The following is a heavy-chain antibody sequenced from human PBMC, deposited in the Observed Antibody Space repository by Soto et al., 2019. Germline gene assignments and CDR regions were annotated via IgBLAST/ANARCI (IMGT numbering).Heavy chain of an antibody. J-gene: IGHJ4*02. CDR1: GYTFTSYD. CDR3: ARTLYVDNVDY. D-gene: IGHD4-17*01. Sequence: QVQLVQSGAEVKKPGASVKVSCKASGYTFTSYDINWVRQATGQGLEWMGWMNPNSGNTGYPQKFQGRVTLTRNTFISTAYMELSSLRSEHTAVYYWARTLYVDNVDYWGQGTLVTVSS. CDR2: MNPNSGNT. V-gene: IGHV1-8*01.